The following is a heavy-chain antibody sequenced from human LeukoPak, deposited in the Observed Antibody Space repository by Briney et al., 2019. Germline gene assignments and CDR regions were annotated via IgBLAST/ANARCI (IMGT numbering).Heavy chain of an antibody. V-gene: IGHV3-23*01. CDR1: GFTFSSYA. CDR2: TSGSGGST. D-gene: IGHD6-19*01. Sequence: GGSLRLSCAASGFTFSSYAMSWVRQAPGKGLEWVSATSGSGGSTYYADSVKGRFTISRDNSKNTLYLQMNSLRAEDTAVYYCAKARTGGSGWYNWFDHWGQGTLVTVAS. CDR3: AKARTGGSGWYNWFDH. J-gene: IGHJ5*02.